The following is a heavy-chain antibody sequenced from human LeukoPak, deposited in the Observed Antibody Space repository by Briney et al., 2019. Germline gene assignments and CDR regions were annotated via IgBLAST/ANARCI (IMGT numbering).Heavy chain of an antibody. V-gene: IGHV4-59*01. D-gene: IGHD2-8*01. J-gene: IGHJ4*02. Sequence: SETLSLTCTVSGGSISSYYWSWIRQPPGKGLEWIGYIYYSGSTNYNPSLKSRATISVDTSKNQFSLKLSSVTAADTAVYYCARAPNPDFFDDWGQGTLVTVSS. CDR2: IYYSGST. CDR1: GGSISSYY. CDR3: ARAPNPDFFDD.